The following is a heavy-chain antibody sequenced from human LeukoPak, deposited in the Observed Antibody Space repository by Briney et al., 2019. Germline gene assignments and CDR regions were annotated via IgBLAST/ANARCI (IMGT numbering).Heavy chain of an antibody. V-gene: IGHV3-21*01. CDR2: ISGSSSYI. CDR3: AELGITMIGGV. D-gene: IGHD3-10*02. CDR1: GFTFSTYN. J-gene: IGHJ6*04. Sequence: GGSLRLSCAASGFTFSTYNMNWVRQAPGKGLEWVSSISGSSSYIYYADSVKGRFSISRDNAKNSLYLQMNSLRAEDTAVYYCAELGITMIGGVWGKGATVTISS.